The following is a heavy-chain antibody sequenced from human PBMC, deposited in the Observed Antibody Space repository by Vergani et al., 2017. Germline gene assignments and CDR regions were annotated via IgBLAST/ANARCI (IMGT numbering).Heavy chain of an antibody. Sequence: EVQLVESGGGLVQPGGSLRLSCAASEFTFSNYAMNWVRQAPGKGLEWVSGISGSGVSAYYTDSVKGRFTISRDNSKNMLFLQMNNLRTEDTAVYYCAKVGRSEVAGTFGAFDIWGQGTTVTVSS. CDR3: AKVGRSEVAGTFGAFDI. D-gene: IGHD6-19*01. CDR1: EFTFSNYA. CDR2: ISGSGVSA. J-gene: IGHJ3*02. V-gene: IGHV3-23*04.